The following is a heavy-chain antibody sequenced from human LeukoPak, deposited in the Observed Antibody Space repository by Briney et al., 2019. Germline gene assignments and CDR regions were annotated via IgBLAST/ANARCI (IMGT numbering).Heavy chain of an antibody. CDR1: GFTFSSYS. CDR2: ISSSSSYI. D-gene: IGHD5-12*01. V-gene: IGHV3-21*01. CDR3: ARTVLMGGYEVDY. Sequence: GGSLRLSCAASGFTFSSYSMNWVRQAPGKGLEWVSSISSSSSYIYYADSVKGRFTISRDNAKNSLYLQMNSLRAEDTAVYYCARTVLMGGYEVDYWGQGTLVTVSS. J-gene: IGHJ4*02.